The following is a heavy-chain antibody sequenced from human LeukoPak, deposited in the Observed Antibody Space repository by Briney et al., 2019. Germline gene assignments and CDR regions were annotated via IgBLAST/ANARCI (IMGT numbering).Heavy chain of an antibody. D-gene: IGHD6-6*01. Sequence: PSETLSLTCTVSGGSISSSSYYWGWIRQPPGKGLEWIGSIYYSGSTYYNPSLKSRVTISVDTSKNQFSLKLSSVTAADTAVYYCARGLHRLAARPLNAMPLYYFDYWGQGTLVTVSS. CDR3: ARGLHRLAARPLNAMPLYYFDY. V-gene: IGHV4-39*07. J-gene: IGHJ4*02. CDR2: IYYSGST. CDR1: GGSISSSSYY.